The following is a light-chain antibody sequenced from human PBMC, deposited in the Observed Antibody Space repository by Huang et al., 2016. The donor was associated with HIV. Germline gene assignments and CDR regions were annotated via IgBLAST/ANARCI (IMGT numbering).Light chain of an antibody. CDR3: QQYHIYPWT. CDR1: QDVSDY. Sequence: AIRITQSPSSLSASTGDRVTITCRASQDVSDYLAWYQQKPGKAPKLMIYATSTLQSGVPSRFSGNGSATDFSLTITCLQSDDFATYYCQQYHIYPWTFGQGTKVEIK. CDR2: ATS. J-gene: IGKJ1*01. V-gene: IGKV1-8*01.